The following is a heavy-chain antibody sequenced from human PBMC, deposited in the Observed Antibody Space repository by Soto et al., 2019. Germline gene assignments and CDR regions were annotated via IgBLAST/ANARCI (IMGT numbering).Heavy chain of an antibody. CDR3: AKGGLEQWLIFDY. D-gene: IGHD6-19*01. CDR1: GFTFSSYA. V-gene: IGHV3-23*01. J-gene: IGHJ4*02. CDR2: ISGRGGST. Sequence: EVQLLESGGGLVQPGGSLRLSCAASGFTFSSYAMSWVRQAPGKGLEWVSAISGRGGSTYYADSVKGRFTISRDNSKNTLYLQMNSLRAEDTAVYYCAKGGLEQWLIFDYWGQGTLVTVSS.